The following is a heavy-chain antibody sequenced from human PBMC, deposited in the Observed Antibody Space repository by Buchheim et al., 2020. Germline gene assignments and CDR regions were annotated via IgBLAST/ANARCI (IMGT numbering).Heavy chain of an antibody. D-gene: IGHD2-15*01. Sequence: EVQLVESGGGLVQPGGSLRLSCAASGFTFSNYGMHWVRQAPGNGLVWVSGINSDGSFTNYVDSVKGRFTISRDNAKNTLYLQRKKRRGEDKAVYYCGRGTEIGSGYCPVDVGGKGTT. CDR2: INSDGSFT. J-gene: IGHJ6*03. CDR1: GFTFSNYG. V-gene: IGHV3-74*01. CDR3: GRGTEIGSGYCPVDV.